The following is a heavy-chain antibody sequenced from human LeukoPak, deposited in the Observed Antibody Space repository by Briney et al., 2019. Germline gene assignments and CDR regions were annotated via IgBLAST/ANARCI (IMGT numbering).Heavy chain of an antibody. CDR3: AGYCSGGSCNYYYYYYMDV. J-gene: IGHJ6*03. Sequence: GRSLRLSCAASGFTFSSYSMNWVRQAPGKGLEWVSSISSSSSYIYYADSVKGRFTISGDNAKNSLYLQMNSLRAEDTAVYYCAGYCSGGSCNYYYYYYMDVWGKGTTVTISS. V-gene: IGHV3-21*01. CDR2: ISSSSSYI. CDR1: GFTFSSYS. D-gene: IGHD2-15*01.